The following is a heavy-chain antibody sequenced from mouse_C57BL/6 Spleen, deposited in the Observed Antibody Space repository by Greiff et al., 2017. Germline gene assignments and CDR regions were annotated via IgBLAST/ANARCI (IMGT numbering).Heavy chain of an antibody. CDR3: ARTTVVEGTWFAY. J-gene: IGHJ3*01. D-gene: IGHD1-1*01. CDR1: GYAFSSYW. CDR2: IYPGDGDT. Sequence: QVQLQQSGAELVKPGASVKISCKASGYAFSSYWMNWVKQRPGKGLEWIGQIYPGDGDTNYNGKFKGKATLTADKSSSTAYMQLSSLTSEDSAVYFCARTTVVEGTWFAYWGQGTLVTVSA. V-gene: IGHV1-80*01.